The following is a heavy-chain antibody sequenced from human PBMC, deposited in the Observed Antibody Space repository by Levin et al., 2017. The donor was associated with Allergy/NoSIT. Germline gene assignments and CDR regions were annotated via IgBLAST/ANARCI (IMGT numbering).Heavy chain of an antibody. D-gene: IGHD2-21*02. CDR3: AGGKAAAGTNGVVTAIRGMDV. J-gene: IGHJ6*02. V-gene: IGHV3-33*01. CDR2: IWYDGSNK. CDR1: GFTFSSYG. Sequence: GGSLRLSCAASGFTFSSYGMHWVRQAPGKGLEWVAVIWYDGSNKYYADSVKGRFTISRDNSKNTLYLQMNSLRAEDTAVYYCAGGKAAAGTNGVVTAIRGMDVWGQGTTVTVSS.